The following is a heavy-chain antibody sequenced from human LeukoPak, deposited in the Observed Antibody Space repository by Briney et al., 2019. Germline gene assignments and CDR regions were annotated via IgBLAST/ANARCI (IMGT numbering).Heavy chain of an antibody. Sequence: GGSLRLSCAASGFTFSSYGMSWVRQAPGKGLEWVSAISGSGGSTYYADSVKGRFTISRDNSKNTLYLQMNSLRAEDTAVYYCAKDNRGAIYYFDYWGQGTLVTVSS. CDR3: AKDNRGAIYYFDY. CDR1: GFTFSSYG. J-gene: IGHJ4*02. D-gene: IGHD7-27*01. CDR2: ISGSGGST. V-gene: IGHV3-23*01.